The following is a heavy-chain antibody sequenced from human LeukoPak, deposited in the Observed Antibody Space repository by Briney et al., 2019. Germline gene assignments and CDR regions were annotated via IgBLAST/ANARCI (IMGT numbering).Heavy chain of an antibody. J-gene: IGHJ4*02. CDR1: GGSISSGGYS. Sequence: SETLSLTCAVSGGSISSGGYSWSWIRQPPGKGLEWIGYIYHSGSTYYNPSLKSRVTISVDRSKNQFSLKLSSVTAADTAVYYCARAFSDRDISGDNLHTFDYGGKETRVTVPP. D-gene: IGHD3-22*01. CDR3: ARAFSDRDISGDNLHTFDY. V-gene: IGHV4-30-2*01. CDR2: IYHSGST.